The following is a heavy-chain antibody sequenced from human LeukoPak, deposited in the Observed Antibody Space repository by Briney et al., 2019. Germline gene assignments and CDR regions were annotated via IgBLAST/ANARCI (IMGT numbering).Heavy chain of an antibody. J-gene: IGHJ4*02. Sequence: PSETLSLTCTVSGGSISSYYWSWIRQPPGKGLEWIGYIYYTGSTNYNPSLKSRVTMSVDTSKNQFSLKLSSVTAADTAVYYCARDLWFGEPSYYFDYWGQGTLVTVSS. CDR2: IYYTGST. V-gene: IGHV4-59*12. D-gene: IGHD3-10*01. CDR3: ARDLWFGEPSYYFDY. CDR1: GGSISSYY.